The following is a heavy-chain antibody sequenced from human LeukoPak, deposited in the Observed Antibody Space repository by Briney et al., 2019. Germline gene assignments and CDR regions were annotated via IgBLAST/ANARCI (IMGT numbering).Heavy chain of an antibody. J-gene: IGHJ4*02. D-gene: IGHD2-2*01. CDR2: MNPNSGNT. CDR1: GYTFTSYD. CDR3: ARAFRSPKCSSTSCAYYFDY. V-gene: IGHV1-8*03. Sequence: GASVKVSCKASGYTFTSYDINWVRQATGQGLEWMGWMNPNSGNTGYAQKFQGRVTITRNTSISTAYMELSSLRSEDTAVYYCARAFRSPKCSSTSCAYYFDYWGQGALVTVSS.